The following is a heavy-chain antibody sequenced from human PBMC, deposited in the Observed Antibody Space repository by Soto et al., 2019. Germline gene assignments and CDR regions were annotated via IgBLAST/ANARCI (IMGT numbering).Heavy chain of an antibody. CDR2: IYYSGST. J-gene: IGHJ5*02. D-gene: IGHD3-3*01. V-gene: IGHV4-59*01. CDR3: ARDRRNDFWSGAAGNWFDP. CDR1: GGSISSYY. Sequence: SETLSLTCTVSGGSISSYYWSWIRQPPGKGLEWIGYIYYSGSTNYNPSLKSRVTISVDTSKNQFSLKLSSVTAADTAVYYCARDRRNDFWSGAAGNWFDPWGQGTLVTVSS.